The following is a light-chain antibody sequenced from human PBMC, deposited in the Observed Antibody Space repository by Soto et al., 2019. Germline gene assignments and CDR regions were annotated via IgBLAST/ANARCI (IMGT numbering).Light chain of an antibody. CDR2: GAS. J-gene: IGKJ4*01. V-gene: IGKV3-15*01. CDR3: QQYQKWPLT. Sequence: EIVMTQSPATLSVSPGERATLSCRASQSVSSNLAWYQHKPGQAPRLLIYGASIRATGVPAKFSGSGAETDFTLTISSLTSEDFAVYYCQQYQKWPLTFGGGTKAEIK. CDR1: QSVSSN.